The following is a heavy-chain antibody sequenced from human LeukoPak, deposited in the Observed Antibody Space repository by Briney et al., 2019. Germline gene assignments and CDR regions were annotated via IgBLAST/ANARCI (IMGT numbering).Heavy chain of an antibody. D-gene: IGHD3-22*01. J-gene: IGHJ4*02. CDR2: IYPGDSDT. V-gene: IGHV5-51*01. CDR3: ARERSYYDSSGDY. CDR1: GYTFIRFW. Sequence: GESLKISCKGSGYTFIRFWIGWVRQMPGKGLEWMGIIYPGDSDTRYSPSFQGQVTISADKSISTAYLQWSSLKASDTAMYYCARERSYYDSSGDYWGQGTLVTVSS.